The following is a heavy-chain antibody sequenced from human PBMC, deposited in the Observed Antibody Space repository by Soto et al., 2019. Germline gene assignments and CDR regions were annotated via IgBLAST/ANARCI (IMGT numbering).Heavy chain of an antibody. J-gene: IGHJ6*02. CDR3: ARVERPLSTPFAYGMDV. D-gene: IGHD2-2*01. CDR2: IYHTGNT. V-gene: IGHV4-30-2*01. Sequence: QLQLQESGSGLVKPSQTLSLTCTVSGGSINSGGYSWIWIRQPPGKGLEWIGYIYHTGNTFYNPSLQSRVTISVAQSKTQFSLSLGSVTAADTAMYYCARVERPLSTPFAYGMDVWGQGTTVTVSS. CDR1: GGSINSGGYS.